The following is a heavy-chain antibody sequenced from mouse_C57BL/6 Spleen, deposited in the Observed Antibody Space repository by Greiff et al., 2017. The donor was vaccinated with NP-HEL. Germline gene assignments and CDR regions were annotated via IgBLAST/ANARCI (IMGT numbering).Heavy chain of an antibody. J-gene: IGHJ4*01. V-gene: IGHV1-4*01. Sequence: VQLQQSGAELARPGASVKMSCKASGYTFTSYTMHWVKQRPGQGLEWIGYINPSSGYTKYNQKFKDKATLTADKSSSTAYMQLSSLTSEDSAVYYCARDGDDYAMDYWGQGTSVTVSS. CDR2: INPSSGYT. D-gene: IGHD3-3*01. CDR1: GYTFTSYT. CDR3: ARDGDDYAMDY.